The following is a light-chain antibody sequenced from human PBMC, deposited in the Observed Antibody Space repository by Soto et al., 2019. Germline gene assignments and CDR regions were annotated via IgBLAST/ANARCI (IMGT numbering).Light chain of an antibody. CDR3: ATWDDSLSAWV. J-gene: IGLJ3*02. V-gene: IGLV1-47*01. CDR1: SSNIGSKY. CDR2: KID. Sequence: QSVLTQTPSASGTPGQRVTISCSGSSSNIGSKYVYWYQQLPGTAPKLLIYKIDQRPSGVPDRFSGSKSGTSASLAISGLRSEDEADYHCATWDDSLSAWVFGGGTKLTVL.